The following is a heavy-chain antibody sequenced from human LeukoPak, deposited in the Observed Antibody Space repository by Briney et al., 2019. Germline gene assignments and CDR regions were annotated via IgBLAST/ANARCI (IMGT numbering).Heavy chain of an antibody. CDR3: AGVPSTLDTGSYDDY. D-gene: IGHD1-26*01. Sequence: SETLSLTCTVSGGSISSYYWSWIRQPPGKGLEWIGEIYHSGSTNYNPSLKSRVTISVDKSKNQFSLKLSSVTAADTAVYYCAGVPSTLDTGSYDDYWGQGTLVTVSS. V-gene: IGHV4-59*12. CDR2: IYHSGST. J-gene: IGHJ4*02. CDR1: GGSISSYY.